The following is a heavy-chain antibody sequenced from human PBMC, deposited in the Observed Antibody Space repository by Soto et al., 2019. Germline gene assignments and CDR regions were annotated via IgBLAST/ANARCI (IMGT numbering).Heavy chain of an antibody. D-gene: IGHD1-26*01. CDR2: INHSGST. CDR3: ARVRIVAGRTLGHYYYYGMDV. V-gene: IGHV4-34*01. CDR1: GGSFSGYY. J-gene: IGHJ6*02. Sequence: TSETLSLTCAVYGGSFSGYYWSWIRQPPGKGLEWIGEINHSGSTNYNPSLKSRVTISVDTSKNQFSLKLSSVTAADTAVYYCARVRIVAGRTLGHYYYYGMDVWGQGTTVTVSS.